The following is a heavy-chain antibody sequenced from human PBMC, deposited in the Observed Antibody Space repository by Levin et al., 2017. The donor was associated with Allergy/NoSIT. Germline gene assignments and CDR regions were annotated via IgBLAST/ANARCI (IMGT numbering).Heavy chain of an antibody. CDR1: GFTFSSYG. D-gene: IGHD5-12*01. J-gene: IGHJ4*02. Sequence: GGSLRLSCAASGFTFSSYGMHWVRQAPGKGLEWVAVIWYDGSNKYYADSVKGRFTISRDNSKNTLYLQMNSLRAEDTAVYYCARDGSGYEDFDYWGQGTLVTVSS. V-gene: IGHV3-33*01. CDR3: ARDGSGYEDFDY. CDR2: IWYDGSNK.